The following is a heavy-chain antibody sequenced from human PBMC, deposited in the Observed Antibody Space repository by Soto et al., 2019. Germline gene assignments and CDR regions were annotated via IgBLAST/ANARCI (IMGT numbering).Heavy chain of an antibody. CDR3: AKSQGYCSGGSCFTFDI. CDR1: GFTFSSYA. Sequence: EVQLLESGGGLVQPGGSLRLSCAASGFTFSSYAMSWVRQAPGKGLEWVSAISGSGGSTYYADSVKGWFTISRDNSKNTLYLQMNSLRAEDTAVYYCAKSQGYCSGGSCFTFDIWGQGTMVTVSS. J-gene: IGHJ3*02. CDR2: ISGSGGST. V-gene: IGHV3-23*01. D-gene: IGHD2-15*01.